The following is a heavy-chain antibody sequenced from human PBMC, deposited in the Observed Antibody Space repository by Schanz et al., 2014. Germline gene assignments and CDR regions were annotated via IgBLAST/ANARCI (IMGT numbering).Heavy chain of an antibody. CDR3: TKGRTFGR. CDR2: MNSKTGNT. V-gene: IGHV1-8*01. CDR1: GYTFTSYD. Sequence: QVQLVQSGAEVKKPGASVKVSCKASGYTFTSYDINWVRQATGQGLEWMGWMNSKTGNTGYAQRFQGRVTIARNPSITTAYLELSSLRSGDTAVYYCTKGRTFGRWGQGTLXTVSS. J-gene: IGHJ4*02. D-gene: IGHD3-16*01.